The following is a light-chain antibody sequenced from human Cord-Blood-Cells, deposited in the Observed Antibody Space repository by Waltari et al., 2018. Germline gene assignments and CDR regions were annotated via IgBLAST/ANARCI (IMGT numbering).Light chain of an antibody. CDR1: QGISSA. Sequence: GDRVTITCRASQGISSALAWYQQKPGKAPKLLIYDASSLESGVPSRFSGSGSGTDFTPTISSLQPEDFATYYCQQFNSYPQTFGQRTKVEIK. V-gene: IGKV1-13*02. CDR3: QQFNSYPQT. CDR2: DAS. J-gene: IGKJ1*01.